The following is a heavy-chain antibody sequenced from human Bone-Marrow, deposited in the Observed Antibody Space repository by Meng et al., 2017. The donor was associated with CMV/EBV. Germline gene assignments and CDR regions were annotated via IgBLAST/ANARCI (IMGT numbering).Heavy chain of an antibody. CDR3: AKDSVPPVHDEGLDT. CDR2: ICYTGRT. V-gene: IGHV4-61*01. J-gene: IGHJ5*02. Sequence: GSLRPSCTVSGGSVSSGTYCWTWIRQPPGKGLEWIGNICYTGRTNYNPSLKSRVSISVDTSKNLFSLRLTSVSAAGTALFYCAKDSVPPVHDEGLDTWGQGTLVTVSS. CDR1: GGSVSSGTYC. D-gene: IGHD3-16*01.